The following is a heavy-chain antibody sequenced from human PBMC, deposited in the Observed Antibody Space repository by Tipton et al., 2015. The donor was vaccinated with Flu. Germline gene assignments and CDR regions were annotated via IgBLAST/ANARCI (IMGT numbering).Heavy chain of an antibody. CDR2: IYYSGST. V-gene: IGHV4-59*01. D-gene: IGHD6-13*01. J-gene: IGHJ2*01. Sequence: TLSLTCTVSGGSISIYYWSWIRQPPGKGLEWIGYIYYSGSTNYNPSLKSRVTISVDTSKNQFSLKLSSVTAADTAVYYCARVSSSSSWSQDWYFDLWGRGTLVTVSS. CDR1: GGSISIYY. CDR3: ARVSSSSSWSQDWYFDL.